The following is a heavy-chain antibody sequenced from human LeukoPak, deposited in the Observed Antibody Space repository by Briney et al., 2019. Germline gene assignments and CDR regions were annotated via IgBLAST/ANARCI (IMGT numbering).Heavy chain of an antibody. D-gene: IGHD3-22*01. CDR2: IYHSGST. J-gene: IGHJ4*02. CDR3: ARDIDSSGY. Sequence: SETLSLTCTVSGYSISSGYYWGWIRQPPGKGLEWIGSIYHSGSTYYNPSLKSRVTISVDTSKNQFSLKLSSVTAADTAVYYCARDIDSSGYWGQGTLATVSS. CDR1: GYSISSGYY. V-gene: IGHV4-38-2*02.